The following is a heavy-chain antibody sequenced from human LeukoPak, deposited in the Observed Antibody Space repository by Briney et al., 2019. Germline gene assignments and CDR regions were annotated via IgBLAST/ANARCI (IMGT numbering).Heavy chain of an antibody. CDR1: GFTFSSYE. D-gene: IGHD3-22*01. CDR3: ARDMYYYNSSGYPIFDP. CDR2: ISSSGSTI. Sequence: GGSLRLSCAASGFTFSSYEMNWVRQAPGKGLEWVSYISSSGSTIYYADSVKGRFTISRDNAKNSLYLQMNSLRAEDTAVYYCARDMYYYNSSGYPIFDPWGQGTLVTVSS. V-gene: IGHV3-48*03. J-gene: IGHJ5*02.